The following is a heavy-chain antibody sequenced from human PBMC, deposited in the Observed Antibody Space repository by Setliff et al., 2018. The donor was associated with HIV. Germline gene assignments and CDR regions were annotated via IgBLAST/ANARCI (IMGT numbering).Heavy chain of an antibody. CDR2: IYPGDSDT. D-gene: IGHD2-15*01. Sequence: GESLKISCKGSGYSFTSHWIGWVRQMPGKGLEWMGIIYPGDSDTRYSPSFQGQVTISANKSFSTADLQWSSLKASDTAMYYCARGGVVGGTPFGPNAPPYFDYWGQGTLVTVSS. CDR1: GYSFTSHW. CDR3: ARGGVVGGTPFGPNAPPYFDY. J-gene: IGHJ4*02. V-gene: IGHV5-51*01.